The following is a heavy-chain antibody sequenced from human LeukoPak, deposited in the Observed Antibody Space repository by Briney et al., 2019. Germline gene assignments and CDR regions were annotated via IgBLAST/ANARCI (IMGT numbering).Heavy chain of an antibody. D-gene: IGHD4-17*01. Sequence: VKFSCKASGGTFSSYAISWVRQAPGRGLEWMGGIIPIFGTANYAQKFQGRVTITADESTSTAYMELSSLRSEDTAVYYCASQWTVTTSRFDYWGQGTLVTVSS. J-gene: IGHJ4*02. CDR3: ASQWTVTTSRFDY. CDR1: GGTFSSYA. V-gene: IGHV1-69*01. CDR2: IIPIFGTA.